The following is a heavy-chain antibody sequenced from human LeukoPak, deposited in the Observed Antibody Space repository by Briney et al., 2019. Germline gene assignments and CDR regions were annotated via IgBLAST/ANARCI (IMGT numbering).Heavy chain of an antibody. CDR1: GGPISSNF. D-gene: IGHD2-8*02. V-gene: IGHV4-59*01. J-gene: IGHJ4*02. Sequence: PSETLPLTCTVSGGPISSNFWTWIRQPPGKGLEWIGYTSYSGSTNYNPSLGSRVTLSLDTSKNQFSLKVTSVTAADTAVYYSARGTGGTAWHIDSWGQGTLVTVSS. CDR3: ARGTGGTAWHIDS. CDR2: TSYSGST.